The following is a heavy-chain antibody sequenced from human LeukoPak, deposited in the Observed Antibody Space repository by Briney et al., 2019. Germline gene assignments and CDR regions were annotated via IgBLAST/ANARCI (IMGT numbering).Heavy chain of an antibody. D-gene: IGHD3-10*01. CDR2: IEPSDSYT. Sequence: GESLSISSKGSGYSFTSYWISWVRQMPGKGLEWMGRIEPSDSYTNYSPSFHGHVTISADKSISTAYLQWSSLKASDTAMYYCASAVGSGSYLPYYYYGMDVWGKGTTVTVSS. V-gene: IGHV5-10-1*01. CDR1: GYSFTSYW. J-gene: IGHJ6*04. CDR3: ASAVGSGSYLPYYYYGMDV.